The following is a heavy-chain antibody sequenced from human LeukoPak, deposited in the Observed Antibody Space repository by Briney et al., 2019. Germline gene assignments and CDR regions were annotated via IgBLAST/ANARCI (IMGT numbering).Heavy chain of an antibody. Sequence: GSLRLSCAASGFTFNIFDMHWVRQAPGKGLDWVAFLKYDGGIKDYADFVKDRFSISRDNSKNTLYLQLNSLRVEDTAVYYCARDRGEKNFDYWGQGTMVTVSS. CDR1: GFTFNIFD. CDR2: LKYDGGIK. V-gene: IGHV3-30*02. J-gene: IGHJ4*02. D-gene: IGHD2-21*01. CDR3: ARDRGEKNFDY.